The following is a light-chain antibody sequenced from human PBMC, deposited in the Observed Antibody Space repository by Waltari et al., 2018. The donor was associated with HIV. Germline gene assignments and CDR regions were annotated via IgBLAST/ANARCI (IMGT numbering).Light chain of an antibody. Sequence: QSALTQPASASGSLGQSITIPCTGNSSDVGGPSSVSWYQQYPGKAPKFMIYEVSNRPSGVSSRFSGSRSGNTASLTISGLQADDEADYYCTSFTSTNTVVIGGGTRVTVL. V-gene: IGLV2-14*01. CDR1: SSDVGGPSS. CDR2: EVS. J-gene: IGLJ2*01. CDR3: TSFTSTNTVV.